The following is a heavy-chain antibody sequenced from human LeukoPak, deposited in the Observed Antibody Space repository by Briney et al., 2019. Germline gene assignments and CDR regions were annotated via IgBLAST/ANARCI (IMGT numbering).Heavy chain of an antibody. CDR3: ARSSSGWHGDY. J-gene: IGHJ4*02. Sequence: PGGSLRLSCAASGFTFSSYGMHWVRQAPGKGLEWVAFIRYDGINKYYADSVKGRFTVSRDNSKNTLYLQMNSLRAEDTAVYYCARSSSGWHGDYWGQGTLVTVSS. CDR1: GFTFSSYG. V-gene: IGHV3-30*02. D-gene: IGHD6-19*01. CDR2: IRYDGINK.